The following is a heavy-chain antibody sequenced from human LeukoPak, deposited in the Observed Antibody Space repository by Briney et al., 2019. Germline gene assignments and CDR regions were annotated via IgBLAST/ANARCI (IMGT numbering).Heavy chain of an antibody. J-gene: IGHJ6*03. Sequence: GASVKVSCKASGYTFTSYGISWVRQAPGQGLEWMGWISAYNGNTNYAQKLQGRVTMTTDTSTSTAYMELRSLRSDDTAVYYCARAGAEAAAGYYYYYMDVWGKGTTVTVSS. CDR3: ARAGAEAAAGYYYYYMDV. D-gene: IGHD6-13*01. CDR2: ISAYNGNT. V-gene: IGHV1-18*01. CDR1: GYTFTSYG.